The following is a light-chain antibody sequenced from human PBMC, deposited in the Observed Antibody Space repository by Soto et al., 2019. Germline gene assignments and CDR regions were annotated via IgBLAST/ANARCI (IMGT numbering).Light chain of an antibody. J-gene: IGKJ4*01. CDR1: QSVGSN. CDR2: AAS. V-gene: IGKV3-15*01. CDR3: QQYNVWPLT. Sequence: EIVMTQSPATLSVSPGESATLSCRPSQSVGSNLAWYQQKPGQAPRLLIYAASTRATGIPARFSGSGSGTDFTLTISSLQSEDFAVYYCQQYNVWPLTFGGGTKVDI.